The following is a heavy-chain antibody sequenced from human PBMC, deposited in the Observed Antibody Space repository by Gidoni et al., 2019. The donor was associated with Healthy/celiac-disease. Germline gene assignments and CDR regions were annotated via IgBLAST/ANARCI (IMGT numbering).Heavy chain of an antibody. V-gene: IGHV2-5*02. CDR2: IYWDDGK. D-gene: IGHD4-17*01. J-gene: IGHJ4*01. Sequence: QITLKESGPTLVKPKQTLTLTCTFSGFSLSTSGVGGGWIRPPPGKSLEWLALIYWDDGKRYSPSLKSRLTITKDTSKTQVVLKMTNMDPVDTATYYCAHIGGTVTAPGYWGQGTLVTVSS. CDR1: GFSLSTSGVG. CDR3: AHIGGTVTAPGY.